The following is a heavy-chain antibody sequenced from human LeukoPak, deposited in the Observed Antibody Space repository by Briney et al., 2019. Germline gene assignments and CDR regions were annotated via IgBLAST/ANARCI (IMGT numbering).Heavy chain of an antibody. V-gene: IGHV3-13*01. D-gene: IGHD2-15*01. Sequence: GGSLRFSCAASGFTFSTYDMHWVRQVTGKGLEWVSVIGVAGDTYYLGSVKGRFTISRENAKNSLFLQMNTLRAGDTAVYYCARSAPGYHYGMDVWGQGTTVTVSS. CDR2: IGVAGDT. CDR1: GFTFSTYD. CDR3: ARSAPGYHYGMDV. J-gene: IGHJ6*02.